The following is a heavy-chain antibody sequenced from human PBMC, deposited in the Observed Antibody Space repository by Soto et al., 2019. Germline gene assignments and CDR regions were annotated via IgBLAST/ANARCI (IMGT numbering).Heavy chain of an antibody. D-gene: IGHD4-17*01. CDR1: GYSFTSYW. Sequence: GESLKISCKGSGYSFTSYWIGWVRQMPGKGLEWMWIIYPGDSDTRYSPSFQGQVTISADKSISTAYLQWSSLKASDTAMYYCARRGGDYTNYYYYGMDVWGQGTTVTVSS. CDR3: ARRGGDYTNYYYYGMDV. V-gene: IGHV5-51*01. J-gene: IGHJ6*02. CDR2: IYPGDSDT.